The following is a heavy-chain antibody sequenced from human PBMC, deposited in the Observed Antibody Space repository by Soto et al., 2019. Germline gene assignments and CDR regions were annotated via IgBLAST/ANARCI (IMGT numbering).Heavy chain of an antibody. J-gene: IGHJ3*02. V-gene: IGHV3-30-3*01. CDR3: ARSLYTSGWPNQAFDI. D-gene: IGHD6-19*01. CDR1: GFTFSSYA. CDR2: ILYDGSNT. Sequence: QVQLVESGGGVVQPGRSLRLSCAASGFTFSSYAMHWVRRAPGKGLEWVAIILYDGSNTDYADSVKGRFTISRDNSKKTLDLQMNSLSSEDTAVYYWARSLYTSGWPNQAFDIWGQGQMVTVSS.